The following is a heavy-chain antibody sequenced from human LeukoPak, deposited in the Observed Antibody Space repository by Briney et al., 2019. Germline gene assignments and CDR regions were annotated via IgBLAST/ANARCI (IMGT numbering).Heavy chain of an antibody. V-gene: IGHV4-34*01. D-gene: IGHD2-21*01. CDR2: INHSGST. J-gene: IGHJ3*02. Sequence: SETLSLTCAVYGGSFSAYYWSWIRQPPGKGLEWIGEINHSGSTNYNPSLKSRVNISVDTSKNQFSLKLSSVTAADTAVYYCARVSRLWWARDIWGQGTMVTVSS. CDR3: ARVSRLWWARDI. CDR1: GGSFSAYY.